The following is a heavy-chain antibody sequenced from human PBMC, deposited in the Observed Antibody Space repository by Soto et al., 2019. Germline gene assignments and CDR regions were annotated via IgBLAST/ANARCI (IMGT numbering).Heavy chain of an antibody. CDR2: ISAYNGNT. V-gene: IGHV1-18*01. CDR3: AREGRPDYGVRPYYYYGMDV. Sequence: ASVKVSCKASGYTFTSYGMSWVRQAPGQGLEWMGWISAYNGNTNYAQKLQGRVTMTTDTSTSTAYMELRSLRSDDTAVYYCAREGRPDYGVRPYYYYGMDVWGQGTTVTVSS. J-gene: IGHJ6*02. CDR1: GYTFTSYG. D-gene: IGHD4-17*01.